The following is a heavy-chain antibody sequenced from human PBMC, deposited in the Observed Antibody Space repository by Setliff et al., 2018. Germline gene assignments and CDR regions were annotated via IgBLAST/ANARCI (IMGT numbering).Heavy chain of an antibody. CDR3: ASQLGGYCSGGSCYSYCYYYYMDV. D-gene: IGHD2-15*01. V-gene: IGHV4-34*01. J-gene: IGHJ6*03. CDR1: GGSFSGYY. CDR2: INHSGST. Sequence: SETLSLTCAVYGGSFSGYYWSWIRQPPGKGLEWIGEINHSGSTNYNPSLKSRVTISVDTSKNQFSLKLSSVTAADTAVYYCASQLGGYCSGGSCYSYCYYYYMDVWGKGTTVTVSS.